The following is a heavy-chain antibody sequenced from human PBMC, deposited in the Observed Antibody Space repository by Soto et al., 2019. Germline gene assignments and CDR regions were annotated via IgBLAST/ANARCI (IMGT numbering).Heavy chain of an antibody. CDR2: IYDDGST. V-gene: IGHV4-59*03. J-gene: IGHJ3*01. D-gene: IGHD2-2*01. Sequence: SETLSFTCSVSGDSISSYFKNWFRQPPGKGLERIGCIYDDGSTKYNPSLESRVTILLDTSKNEFSLRLRSVTSADTAVYYCVSSRSAIYGDAFDVWGQGTMVT. CDR1: GDSISSYF. CDR3: VSSRSAIYGDAFDV.